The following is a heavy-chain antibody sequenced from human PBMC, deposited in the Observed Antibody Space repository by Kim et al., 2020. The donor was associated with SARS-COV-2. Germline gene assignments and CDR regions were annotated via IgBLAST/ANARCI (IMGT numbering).Heavy chain of an antibody. D-gene: IGHD2-15*01. CDR1: GFTFDDHA. Sequence: GGSLRLSCAASGFTFDDHAMHWVRQAPGKGLEWVSGISWNSGSIGYADSVKGRFTITRDNAKNSLYLQMNSLRAEDTALYYCAKGGYTYNWNRCSGGSCDLEAIVIWGRGTIVTVSS. J-gene: IGHJ3*02. CDR3: AKGGYTYNWNRCSGGSCDLEAIVI. V-gene: IGHV3-9*01. CDR2: ISWNSGSI.